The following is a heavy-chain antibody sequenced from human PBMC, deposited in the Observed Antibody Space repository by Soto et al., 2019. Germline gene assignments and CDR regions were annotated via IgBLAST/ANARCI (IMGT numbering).Heavy chain of an antibody. CDR3: ARVGSPDYVSWYFDL. J-gene: IGHJ2*01. CDR2: IGTAGDT. Sequence: SGFTFSSYDMHWVRQATGKGLEWVSAIGTAGDTYYPGSVKGRFTISRENAKNSLYLQMNSLRAGDTAVYYCARVGSPDYVSWYFDLWGRGTLVTVSS. CDR1: GFTFSSYD. D-gene: IGHD4-17*01. V-gene: IGHV3-13*01.